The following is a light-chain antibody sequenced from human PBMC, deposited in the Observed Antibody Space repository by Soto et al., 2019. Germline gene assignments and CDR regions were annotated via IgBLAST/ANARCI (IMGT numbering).Light chain of an antibody. CDR2: GAS. J-gene: IGKJ1*01. CDR3: QQYNNWPWT. Sequence: EIVMTQSPATLSVSPGERATLSCRASQSVSSNLAWYQQKPGQAPRLLIYGASTRANGIPARFSGSGSGTEFTLTISSLLSEDFAVYYCQQYNNWPWTFGQGTKVEIK. V-gene: IGKV3-15*01. CDR1: QSVSSN.